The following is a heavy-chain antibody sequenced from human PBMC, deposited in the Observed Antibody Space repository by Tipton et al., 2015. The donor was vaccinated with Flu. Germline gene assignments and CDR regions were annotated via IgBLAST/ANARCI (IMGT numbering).Heavy chain of an antibody. CDR1: GGSISSYY. V-gene: IGHV4-59*01. CDR3: ARVDIRTVYWYFDL. J-gene: IGHJ2*01. CDR2: IFYSGST. Sequence: TLSLTCTVSGGSISSYYWSWIRQPPGKGLEWIGYIFYSGSTNYKPSLKSRVTISVDTSKNQFSLKLSSVTAADTAVYYCARVDIRTVYWYFDLWGRGTLVTVSS. D-gene: IGHD1-1*01.